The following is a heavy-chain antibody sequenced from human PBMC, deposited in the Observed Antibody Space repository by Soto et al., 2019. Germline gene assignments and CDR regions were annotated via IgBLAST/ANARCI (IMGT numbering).Heavy chain of an antibody. V-gene: IGHV1-46*03. CDR3: ARVQNVLRYFDWLEPDFDY. D-gene: IGHD3-9*01. CDR1: GYTFTSYY. J-gene: IGHJ4*02. CDR2: INPSGGST. Sequence: ASVKVSCKASGYTFTSYYMHWVRQAPGQGLEWMGIINPSGGSTSYAQKFQGRVTMTRDTSTSTVYMELSSLRSEDTAVYYCARVQNVLRYFDWLEPDFDYWGQGTLVTVS.